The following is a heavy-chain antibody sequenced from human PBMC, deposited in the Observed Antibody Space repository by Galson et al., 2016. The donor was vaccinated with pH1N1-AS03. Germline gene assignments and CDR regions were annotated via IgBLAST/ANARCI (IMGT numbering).Heavy chain of an antibody. D-gene: IGHD6-19*01. CDR2: ISGYNGKT. CDR3: ARARYWHSGGDY. CDR1: GYTFTSYG. Sequence: QSGAEVKKPGDSLTISCKVSGYTFTSYGIIWVRQAPGQGLEWMGWISGYNGKTDSAQKLEGRVTLTADTSTGTAYMDLRSLRSADTAVYYCARARYWHSGGDYWGQGTLVTVSS. V-gene: IGHV1-18*01. J-gene: IGHJ4*02.